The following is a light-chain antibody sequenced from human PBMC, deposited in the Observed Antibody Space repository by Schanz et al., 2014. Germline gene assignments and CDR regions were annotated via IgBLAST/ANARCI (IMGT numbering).Light chain of an antibody. CDR1: TSNIGSNT. J-gene: IGLJ2*01. V-gene: IGLV1-44*01. CDR2: SND. Sequence: QSVLAQPPSASGTPGQRVTISCSGSTSNIGSNTVNWYQQFPGTAPKFLIYSNDQRPSGVPDRFSGSKSGTSASLAISGLQSEDEADYYCAAWDDSLNGRVFGGGTKLTVL. CDR3: AAWDDSLNGRV.